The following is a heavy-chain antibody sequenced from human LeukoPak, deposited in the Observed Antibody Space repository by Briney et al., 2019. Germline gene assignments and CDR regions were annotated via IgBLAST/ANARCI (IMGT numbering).Heavy chain of an antibody. V-gene: IGHV3-43*02. Sequence: GGSLRLSCAASGFTFDDYATHWVRQAPGKGLEWVSLISGDGGSTYYADSVKGRFTISRDNSKNSLYLQMNSLRTEDTALYYCAKDTRDSSGWYGRAFDIWGQGTMVTVSS. CDR1: GFTFDDYA. J-gene: IGHJ3*02. CDR2: ISGDGGST. CDR3: AKDTRDSSGWYGRAFDI. D-gene: IGHD6-19*01.